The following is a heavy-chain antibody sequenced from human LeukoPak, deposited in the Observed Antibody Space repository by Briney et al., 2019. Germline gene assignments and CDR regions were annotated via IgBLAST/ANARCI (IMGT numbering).Heavy chain of an antibody. CDR3: ARPPHYYYGMDA. J-gene: IGHJ6*02. CDR2: INPNSGGT. Sequence: ASVKVSCKASGYTFTGYYIHWVRQAPGQGPEWMGWINPNSGGTNYTQKFQGRVTMTRDTSISTAYMELSRLTSDDTAVYYCARPPHYYYGMDAWGQGTTIIVSS. CDR1: GYTFTGYY. V-gene: IGHV1-2*02.